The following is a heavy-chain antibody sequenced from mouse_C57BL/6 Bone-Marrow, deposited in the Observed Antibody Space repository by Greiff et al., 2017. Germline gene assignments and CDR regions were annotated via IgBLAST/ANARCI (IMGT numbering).Heavy chain of an antibody. CDR3: ARMTWGNYGSTRDY. V-gene: IGHV1-64*01. J-gene: IGHJ2*01. CDR2: IHPNSGST. Sequence: QVQLQQPGAELVKPGASVKLSCKASGYTFTSYWMHWVKQRPGQGLEWIGMIHPNSGSTNYNEKFKSKATLTADKSSSTAYMQLSSLTSEDSAVYYGARMTWGNYGSTRDYWGQGTTLTVSS. D-gene: IGHD1-1*01. CDR1: GYTFTSYW.